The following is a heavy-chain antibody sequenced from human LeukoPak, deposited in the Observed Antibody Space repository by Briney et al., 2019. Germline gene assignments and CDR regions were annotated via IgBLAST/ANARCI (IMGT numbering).Heavy chain of an antibody. V-gene: IGHV4-34*12. Sequence: PSETLSLTCAVYGGSFSGYYWGWIRQPPGKGLEWIGNIFYSGSTYYSPSLRSRVTISVDTSKNQFSLKLSSVTAADTAVYYCARTKTDSSGWYYNWFDPWGQGTLVTVSS. CDR3: ARTKTDSSGWYYNWFDP. CDR2: IFYSGST. D-gene: IGHD6-19*01. CDR1: GGSFSGYY. J-gene: IGHJ5*02.